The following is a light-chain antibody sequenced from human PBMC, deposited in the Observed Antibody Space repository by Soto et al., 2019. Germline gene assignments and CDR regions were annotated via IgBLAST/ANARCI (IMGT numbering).Light chain of an antibody. J-gene: IGLJ1*01. CDR3: GSWDSSLSAYV. Sequence: VLTQPPSVSAAPGQKVTISCSGSSSNIGGNSVSWYQQLPGTAPKLPIYDDNKRPSGIPDRFSGSKSGTSATLGITGFQTGDEADYYCGSWDSSLSAYVFGTGTKVTVL. CDR2: DDN. V-gene: IGLV1-51*01. CDR1: SSNIGGNS.